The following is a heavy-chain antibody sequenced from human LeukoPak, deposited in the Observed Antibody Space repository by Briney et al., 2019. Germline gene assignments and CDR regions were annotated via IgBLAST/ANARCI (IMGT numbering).Heavy chain of an antibody. CDR2: IYTNGST. V-gene: IGHV4-61*02. D-gene: IGHD1-26*01. Sequence: TSETLSLTCTVSGGSISSGNYYWSWIRQPAGKELEWIGRIYTNGSTNYNPSLKSRVTISAETSKSQFSLKLSSVTAADTAVYYCAGRSGSYYESAFDIWGQGTMVTVSS. CDR3: AGRSGSYYESAFDI. J-gene: IGHJ3*02. CDR1: GGSISSGNYY.